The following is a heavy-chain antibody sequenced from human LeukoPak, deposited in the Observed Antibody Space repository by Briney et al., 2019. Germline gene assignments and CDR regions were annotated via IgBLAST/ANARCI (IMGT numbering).Heavy chain of an antibody. CDR1: GFSFGDDA. J-gene: IGHJ4*02. CDR3: SRGLHDYGDSNYYFDQ. V-gene: IGHV3-49*03. Sequence: GGSLRLSCTASGFSFGDDAWSWFRQAPGKGLEFVCFIRKKGYGETTDYAASVRGRFTISRDDAKSIDYLQMNSLEIEDAALYYCSRGLHDYGDSNYYFDQWGRGTQVTVSS. D-gene: IGHD4-17*01. CDR2: IRKKGYGETT.